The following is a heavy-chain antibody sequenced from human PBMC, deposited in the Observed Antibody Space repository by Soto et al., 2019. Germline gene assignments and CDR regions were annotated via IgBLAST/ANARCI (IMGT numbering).Heavy chain of an antibody. V-gene: IGHV3-23*01. CDR3: AKCPETGCYSFDH. CDR1: GFAFSAYA. Sequence: GGSLRLSCAASGFAFSAYAMSWVRQAPGKGLEWVSSVSLTGFSTYYADSVKGRFTISKDNSKNTLYLQMNSLRADDTAVYFCAKCPETGCYSFDHWGQGTLVTVSS. J-gene: IGHJ4*02. CDR2: VSLTGFST. D-gene: IGHD2-15*01.